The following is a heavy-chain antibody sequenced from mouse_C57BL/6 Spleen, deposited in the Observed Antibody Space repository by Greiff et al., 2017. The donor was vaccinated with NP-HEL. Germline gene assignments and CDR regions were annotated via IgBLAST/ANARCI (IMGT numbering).Heavy chain of an antibody. Sequence: QVQLQQPGAELVRPGTSVKLSCKASGYTFTSYWMHWVKQRPGQGLEWIGVIDPSDSYTNYNQKFKGKATLTVDTSSSTAYMQHSSLTSEDSAVYYWARRGGLLRAMDYWGQGTSVTVSS. CDR3: ARRGGLLRAMDY. CDR1: GYTFTSYW. V-gene: IGHV1-59*01. D-gene: IGHD2-3*01. J-gene: IGHJ4*01. CDR2: IDPSDSYT.